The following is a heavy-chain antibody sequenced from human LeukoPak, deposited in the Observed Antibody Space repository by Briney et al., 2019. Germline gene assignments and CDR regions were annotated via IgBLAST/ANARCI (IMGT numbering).Heavy chain of an antibody. Sequence: GGSLRLSCAASGFTFSSYSMNWVRQAPGKGLEWVSSISSSSRYIYYADSVKGRFTISRDNAKNSLYLQMNSLRAEDTAVYYCARGSDGYNPHLYFDYWGQGTLVTVSS. CDR3: ARGSDGYNPHLYFDY. V-gene: IGHV3-21*01. CDR1: GFTFSSYS. CDR2: ISSSSRYI. D-gene: IGHD5-24*01. J-gene: IGHJ4*02.